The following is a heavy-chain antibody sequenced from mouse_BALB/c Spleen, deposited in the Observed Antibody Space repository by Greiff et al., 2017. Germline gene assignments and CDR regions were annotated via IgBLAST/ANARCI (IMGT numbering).Heavy chain of an antibody. D-gene: IGHD3-2*02. CDR2: IWGDGST. J-gene: IGHJ2*01. V-gene: IGHV2-6-7*01. CDR3: AREGDVQALYY. Sequence: QVQLQQSGPGLVAPSQSLSITCTVSGFSLTGYGVNWVRQPPGKGLEWLGMIWGDGSTDYNSALKSRLSISKDNSKSQVFLKMNSLQTDDTARYYCAREGDVQALYYWGQGTTLTVSS. CDR1: GFSLTGYG.